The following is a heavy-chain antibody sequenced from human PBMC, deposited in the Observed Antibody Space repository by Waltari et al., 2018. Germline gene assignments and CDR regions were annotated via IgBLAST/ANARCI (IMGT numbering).Heavy chain of an antibody. CDR3: ARPHSYYNFWSAYNY. V-gene: IGHV3-30*03. Sequence: QVQLVESGGGVVQPGRSLRLSCAASGFPFSSYGIHWVRQVPGKGLEWVAVISYDGTNKYYADSVKCRFTISRDNSKNTLYLQMNSLRPEDTAVYYCARPHSYYNFWSAYNYWGQGTLVTVSS. CDR1: GFPFSSYG. D-gene: IGHD3-3*01. CDR2: ISYDGTNK. J-gene: IGHJ4*02.